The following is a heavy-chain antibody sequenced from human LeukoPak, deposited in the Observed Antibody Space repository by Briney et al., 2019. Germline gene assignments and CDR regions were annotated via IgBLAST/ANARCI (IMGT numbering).Heavy chain of an antibody. CDR1: GGSISSYY. CDR3: ARAESLWELPSGY. J-gene: IGHJ4*02. Sequence: SETLSLTCTVSGGSISSYYWSWIRQPPGKGLEWIGYIYYSGSTNYNPSLKSRVTISVDTSKSQFSLKLSSVTAADTAVYYCARAESLWELPSGYWGQGTLVTVSS. D-gene: IGHD1-26*01. V-gene: IGHV4-59*01. CDR2: IYYSGST.